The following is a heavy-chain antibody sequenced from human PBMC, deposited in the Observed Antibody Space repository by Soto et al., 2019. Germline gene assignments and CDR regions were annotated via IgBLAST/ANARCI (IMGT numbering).Heavy chain of an antibody. D-gene: IGHD4-4*01. Sequence: QVQLVQSGAEMKEPGSSVKVSCKTSGGTFGSSAISGLRQAPGQGLEWMGGIIPLFRTPDYAQKFQGRVTIAADESTSTAYMELSSLRYEDTAVYYCARDNDRLQLGGNYYYILDVWGQGTTITVSS. CDR2: IIPLFRTP. CDR1: GGTFGSSA. J-gene: IGHJ6*02. V-gene: IGHV1-69*12. CDR3: ARDNDRLQLGGNYYYILDV.